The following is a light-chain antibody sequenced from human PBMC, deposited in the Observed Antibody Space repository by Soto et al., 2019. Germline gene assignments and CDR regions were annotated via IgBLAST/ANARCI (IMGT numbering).Light chain of an antibody. CDR1: QSVSSSY. Sequence: EIVLTQSPGTLSLSPGERATLSCRASQSVSSSYLAWYQQKPGQAPRLLIYGTSSRATGIPDRFSGSGSGTDFTLTISRLEPEDFAVYYCQQYGISPPNTFGPGTRLENK. V-gene: IGKV3-20*01. CDR2: GTS. J-gene: IGKJ5*01. CDR3: QQYGISPPNT.